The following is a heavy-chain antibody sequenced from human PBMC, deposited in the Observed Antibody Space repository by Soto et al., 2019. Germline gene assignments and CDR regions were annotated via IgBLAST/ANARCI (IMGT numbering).Heavy chain of an antibody. Sequence: KQSQTLSLTCTVSGGSISSYYWSWIRQPPGKGLEWIGYIYYSGSTNYNPSLKSRVTISVDTSKNQFSLKLSSVTAADTAVYYCARHTYKQLYGWGYFDYWGQGTLVTVSS. CDR2: IYYSGST. D-gene: IGHD6-6*01. CDR3: ARHTYKQLYGWGYFDY. V-gene: IGHV4-59*08. J-gene: IGHJ4*02. CDR1: GGSISSYY.